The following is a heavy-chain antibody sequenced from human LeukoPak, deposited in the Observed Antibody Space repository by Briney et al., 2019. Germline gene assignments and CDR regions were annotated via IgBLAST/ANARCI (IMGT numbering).Heavy chain of an antibody. CDR1: GFTFSDYY. CDR2: TSKSGNII. CDR3: AREGPGSYYIDY. Sequence: PGGSLRLSCAASGFTFSDYYMTWIRQAPGKGLEWISYTSKSGNIIYYADSVKGRFTISRDNAKNSLYLQMNSLRAEDTAVYYCAREGPGSYYIDYWGQGTLVTVSS. D-gene: IGHD3-10*01. V-gene: IGHV3-11*01. J-gene: IGHJ4*02.